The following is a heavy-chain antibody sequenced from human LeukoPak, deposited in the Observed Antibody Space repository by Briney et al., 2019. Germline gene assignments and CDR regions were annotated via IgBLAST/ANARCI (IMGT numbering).Heavy chain of an antibody. V-gene: IGHV5-10-1*01. D-gene: IGHD5-12*01. Sequence: GESLKIPCKGSGYSFTSDWISWVRQMPGKGLEWMGKIDPSDSYTNYSPSFQGHVTISADKPISTAYLQWSSLKASDTAMYYCATWRGYGDNWGQGTLVTVSS. CDR1: GYSFTSDW. CDR2: IDPSDSYT. CDR3: ATWRGYGDN. J-gene: IGHJ4*02.